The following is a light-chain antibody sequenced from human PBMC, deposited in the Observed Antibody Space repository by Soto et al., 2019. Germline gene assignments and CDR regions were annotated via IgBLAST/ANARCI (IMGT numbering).Light chain of an antibody. V-gene: IGLV2-14*01. CDR1: SSDVGGYNY. Sequence: LTQPASVSGSPGQSIAISCTGTSSDVGGYNYVSWYQQQSGKAPKLMIHEVSNRPSGVSNRFSGSKSGNTASLTISGLQAEDEADYYCSSYTSSRAYVFGIGTKVTVL. J-gene: IGLJ1*01. CDR2: EVS. CDR3: SSYTSSRAYV.